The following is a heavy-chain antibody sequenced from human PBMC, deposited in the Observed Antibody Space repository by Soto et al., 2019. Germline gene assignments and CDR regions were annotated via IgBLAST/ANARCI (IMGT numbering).Heavy chain of an antibody. D-gene: IGHD2-15*01. V-gene: IGHV3-15*01. Sequence: TGGSLRLSCAVSGFTXSSNYVSWVRQAPGKGLEWVGRIKSKADGATTDHAAPVKGRFTISRDDSKNKLYLQMSSLKTEDTAVYYCAADLPGHGGGYEFDYWGQGTLVTVSS. CDR1: GFTXSSNY. J-gene: IGHJ4*02. CDR2: IKSKADGATT. CDR3: AADLPGHGGGYEFDY.